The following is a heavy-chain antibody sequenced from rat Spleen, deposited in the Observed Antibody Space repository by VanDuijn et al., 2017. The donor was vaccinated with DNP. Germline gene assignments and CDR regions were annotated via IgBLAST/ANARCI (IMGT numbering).Heavy chain of an antibody. CDR3: TRVGDLHDGGSGDALDV. Sequence: EVQLEESGGDLVLPGRSLRLSCVASGFTFSYYWMAWIRQVPGKGLEWIASITSGRGSTSYSDSVRGRFTISRDDAENTLYLQMHSLRSEDTATYYCTRVGDLHDGGSGDALDVWGQGTSVTVSS. CDR1: GFTFSYYW. V-gene: IGHV5-31*01. CDR2: ITSGRGST. D-gene: IGHD1-12*02. J-gene: IGHJ4*01.